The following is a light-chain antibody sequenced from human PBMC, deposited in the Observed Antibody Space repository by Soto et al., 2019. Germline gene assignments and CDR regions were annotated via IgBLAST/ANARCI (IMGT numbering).Light chain of an antibody. Sequence: EMVLTQSPGTLSLSPGERATLSCRASQSASGSYLAWYQQKPGQAPRLLIYGASSRATGIPDRFSGSGFGTDFTLTISRLEPEDYAVYYCQQYVSSLRSWTFGQGTKVEI. CDR1: QSASGSY. CDR2: GAS. CDR3: QQYVSSLRSWT. V-gene: IGKV3-20*01. J-gene: IGKJ1*01.